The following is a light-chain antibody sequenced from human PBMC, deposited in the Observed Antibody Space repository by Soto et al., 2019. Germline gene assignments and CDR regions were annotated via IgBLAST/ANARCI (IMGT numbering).Light chain of an antibody. Sequence: DIQMTQSPSTLSASVGDRVTITCRASQSISSWLAWYQQKPGKAPKLLIYDASSFESGVPSRFSGSGSGTEFTLTISSLQPDDFATYYCQQYNSYSSCTFGQGTKLEIK. V-gene: IGKV1-5*01. J-gene: IGKJ2*02. CDR1: QSISSW. CDR2: DAS. CDR3: QQYNSYSSCT.